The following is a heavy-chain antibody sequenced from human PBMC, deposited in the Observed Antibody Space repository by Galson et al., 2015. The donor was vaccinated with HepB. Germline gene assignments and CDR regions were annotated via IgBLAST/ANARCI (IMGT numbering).Heavy chain of an antibody. CDR2: ISYDGSNK. V-gene: IGHV3-30*18. J-gene: IGHJ4*02. Sequence: SLRLSCAASGFSFSDYGIHWVRQAPGKGLEWVAVISYDGSNKYYAVSVRGRFTISRDNSKSTVYLQMNSLRAEDTAVYYCAKVYEQQLIDYWGQGTLVTVS. CDR1: GFSFSDYG. CDR3: AKVYEQQLIDY. D-gene: IGHD6-13*01.